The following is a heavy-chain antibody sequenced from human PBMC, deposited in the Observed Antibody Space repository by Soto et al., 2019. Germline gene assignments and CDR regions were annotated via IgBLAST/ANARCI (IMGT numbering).Heavy chain of an antibody. V-gene: IGHV3-7*01. Sequence: GGSLRLSCAASGFTFSSYWMSWVRQAPGKGLEWVANIKQDGSEKYYVDSVKGRFTISRDNAKNSLYLQMNSLRAEDTAVYYCARDSTERGRVFGYFDYWGQGTLVTVSS. CDR2: IKQDGSEK. D-gene: IGHD3-16*01. CDR3: ARDSTERGRVFGYFDY. CDR1: GFTFSSYW. J-gene: IGHJ4*02.